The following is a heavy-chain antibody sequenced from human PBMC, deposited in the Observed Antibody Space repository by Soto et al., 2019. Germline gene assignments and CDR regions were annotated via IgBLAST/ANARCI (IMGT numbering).Heavy chain of an antibody. CDR3: ARVPHRGYSGYALNYFDY. D-gene: IGHD5-12*01. J-gene: IGHJ4*02. Sequence: PSETLSLTCAVYGGSFSGYYWSWIRQPPGKGLEWIGEINHSGSTNYNPSLKSRVTISVDTSKNQFSLKLSSVTAADTAVYYCARVPHRGYSGYALNYFDYWGQGTLVTVSS. CDR2: INHSGST. CDR1: GGSFSGYY. V-gene: IGHV4-34*01.